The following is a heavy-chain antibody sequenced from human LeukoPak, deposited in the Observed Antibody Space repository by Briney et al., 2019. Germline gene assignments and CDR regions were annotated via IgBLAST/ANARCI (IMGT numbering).Heavy chain of an antibody. J-gene: IGHJ4*02. CDR1: GYTFTSFD. D-gene: IGHD2-15*01. CDR3: ARGSALLALSFDY. Sequence: ASVKVSCKASGYTFTSFDINWVRQATGQGLEWMGWMNPNSGNTGYAQKFQGRVTMTRNTSISTAYMELSSLRSEDTAVYYCARGSALLALSFDYWGQGTLVTVSS. V-gene: IGHV1-8*01. CDR2: MNPNSGNT.